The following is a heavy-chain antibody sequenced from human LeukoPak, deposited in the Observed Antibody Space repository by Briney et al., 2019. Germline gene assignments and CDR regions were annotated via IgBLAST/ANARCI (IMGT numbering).Heavy chain of an antibody. Sequence: ASLKVSCKASGYTFTGYYMHWVRQAPGQGLEWMGWINPNSGGTNYAQKFQGRVTMTRDTSISTAYMELSRLRSDDTAVYYCARDSMTTVVMWWFAPWGQGTLVTVSS. CDR2: INPNSGGT. J-gene: IGHJ5*02. V-gene: IGHV1-2*02. CDR3: ARDSMTTVVMWWFAP. CDR1: GYTFTGYY. D-gene: IGHD4-23*01.